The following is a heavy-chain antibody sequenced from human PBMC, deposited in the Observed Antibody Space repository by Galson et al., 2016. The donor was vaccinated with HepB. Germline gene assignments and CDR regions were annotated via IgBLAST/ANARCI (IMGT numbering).Heavy chain of an antibody. J-gene: IGHJ4*02. D-gene: IGHD2-8*01. V-gene: IGHV3-15*01. CDR2: ITWETENEST. CDR1: GFTLRNVW. Sequence: SLRLSCAASGFTLRNVWMRWVRQAPGKGLEWVGHITWETENESTDYAAHGQGRFTISRDDYKNTVYLQMNSMKTEDMAVYYCSTISSELGLHNGHYFDYWGQGTLVTVSS. CDR3: STISSELGLHNGHYFDY.